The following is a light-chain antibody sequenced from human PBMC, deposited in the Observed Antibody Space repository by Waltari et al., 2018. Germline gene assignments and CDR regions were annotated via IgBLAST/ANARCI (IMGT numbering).Light chain of an antibody. Sequence: QTVVTQEPSLSVSPGGTVTLTCVLSSCSVPSNSYASWYQQTPCQAPRTLVYKGNIRSSGVPERFSGSILGNKAALTITGAQADDESDYYCLFYMGSGIWVFGGGTKLTVL. V-gene: IGLV8-61*01. CDR2: KGN. CDR3: LFYMGSGIWV. CDR1: SCSVPSNSY. J-gene: IGLJ3*02.